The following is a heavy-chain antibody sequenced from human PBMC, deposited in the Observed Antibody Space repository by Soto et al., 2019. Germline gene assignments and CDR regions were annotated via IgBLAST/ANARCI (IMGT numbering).Heavy chain of an antibody. CDR2: IYYSGST. V-gene: IGHV4-30-4*01. CDR3: AAYNYYPNWFDP. Sequence: PSETLSLTCTVSGGSISSGDYYWSWIRQPPGKGLEWIGYIYYSGSTYYNPSLKSRVTISVDTSKNQFSLKLSSVTAADTAVYYCAAYNYYPNWFDPWGQGTLVTVSS. D-gene: IGHD3-10*01. J-gene: IGHJ5*02. CDR1: GGSISSGDYY.